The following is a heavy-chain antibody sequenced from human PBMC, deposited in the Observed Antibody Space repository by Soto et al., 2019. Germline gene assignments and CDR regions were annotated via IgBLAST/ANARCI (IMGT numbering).Heavy chain of an antibody. J-gene: IGHJ6*02. V-gene: IGHV4-39*01. D-gene: IGHD3-3*01. CDR2: IYYSGST. CDR3: ARLSPGRYDFSYGMDV. Sequence: SETLSLTCTVSGCSISSSSYYWGWIRQPPGKGLEWIGSIYYSGSTYYNPSLKSRVTISVDTSKNQFSLKLSSVTAADTAVYYCARLSPGRYDFSYGMDVWGQGTMVTVSS. CDR1: GCSISSSSYY.